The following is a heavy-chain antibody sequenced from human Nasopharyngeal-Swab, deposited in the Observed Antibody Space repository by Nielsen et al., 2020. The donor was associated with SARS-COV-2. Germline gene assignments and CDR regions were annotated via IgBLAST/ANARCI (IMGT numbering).Heavy chain of an antibody. CDR2: IWYDGSNK. CDR1: GFTFSSYG. CDR3: ARGYYYDSSGYYGYFDY. D-gene: IGHD3-22*01. Sequence: GGSLRLSCAASGFTFSSYGMHWVRQAPGKGLEWVAVIWYDGSNKYYADSVKGRFTISRDNSKNTLYLQMNSLRAEDTAVYYCARGYYYDSSGYYGYFDYWGQGTLVTVSS. J-gene: IGHJ4*02. V-gene: IGHV3-33*01.